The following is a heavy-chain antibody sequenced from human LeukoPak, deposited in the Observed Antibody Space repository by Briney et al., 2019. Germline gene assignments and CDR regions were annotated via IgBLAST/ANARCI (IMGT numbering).Heavy chain of an antibody. D-gene: IGHD5-12*01. CDR1: GGSITSGTYY. Sequence: SETLSLTCAVSGGSITSGTYYWSWIRQPAGKGLEWIGRIYTSGSTNYNPSLNSRVTILFDPSKNQFSLKLSSVTAADTAVYYCARGGDAAPFDYWGQGTLVAVSS. CDR2: IYTSGST. J-gene: IGHJ4*02. CDR3: ARGGDAAPFDY. V-gene: IGHV4-61*02.